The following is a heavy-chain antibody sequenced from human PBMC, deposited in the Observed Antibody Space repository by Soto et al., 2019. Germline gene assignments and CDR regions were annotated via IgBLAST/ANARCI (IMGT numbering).Heavy chain of an antibody. CDR2: IIPIFGTA. CDR3: ARAHYDSSGYPNWFDP. Sequence: GASVKVSCKASGGTFSSYAISWVRHAPGQGLEWMGGIIPIFGTANYAQKFQGRVTITADESTSTAYMELSSLRSEDTAVYYCARAHYDSSGYPNWFDPWRQGTLVTVSS. D-gene: IGHD3-22*01. V-gene: IGHV1-69*01. CDR1: GGTFSSYA. J-gene: IGHJ5*02.